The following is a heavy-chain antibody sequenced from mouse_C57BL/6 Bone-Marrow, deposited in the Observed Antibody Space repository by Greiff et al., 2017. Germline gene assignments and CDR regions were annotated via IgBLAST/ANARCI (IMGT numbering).Heavy chain of an antibody. D-gene: IGHD2-4*01. CDR1: GYAFTNYL. V-gene: IGHV1-54*01. CDR3: ARERSDYEDY. CDR2: INPGSGGT. J-gene: IGHJ2*01. Sequence: VQLQQSGAELVRPGTSVKVSCKASGYAFTNYLIEWVKQRPGQGLEWIGVINPGSGGTNYNEKFKGKATLTADKSSSTAYMQLSSLTSEDSAVYFCARERSDYEDYWGQGTTLTVSS.